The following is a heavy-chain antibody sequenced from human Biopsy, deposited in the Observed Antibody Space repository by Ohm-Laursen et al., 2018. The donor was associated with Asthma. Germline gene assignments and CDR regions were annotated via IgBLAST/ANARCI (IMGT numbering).Heavy chain of an antibody. CDR3: ARGQKPSGYSSGWYRRYGMDV. D-gene: IGHD6-19*01. CDR2: INHSGST. V-gene: IGHV4-34*01. J-gene: IGHJ6*02. CDR1: VDSIISYH. Sequence: TLSLTCTFSVDSIISYHWSWILHPPVNCLFWIGEINHSGSTNYNPSLKSRVTISVDTSKNKFSLKLSPVTAADTAVYYCARGQKPSGYSSGWYRRYGMDVWGQGTTVTVSS.